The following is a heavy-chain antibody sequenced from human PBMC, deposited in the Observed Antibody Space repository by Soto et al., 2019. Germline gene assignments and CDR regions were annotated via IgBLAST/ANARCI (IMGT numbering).Heavy chain of an antibody. J-gene: IGHJ6*02. CDR1: GCTFSSYA. CDR2: IIPIFGTA. CDR3: ARETSSYGGYYYGMDV. D-gene: IGHD2-15*01. Sequence: SVKVSCKASGCTFSSYAISCVRQAPGQVLEWMGGIIPIFGTANYAQKFQGRVTITADESTSTAYMELSSLRSEDTAVYYCARETSSYGGYYYGMDVWGQGTTVTVSS. V-gene: IGHV1-69*13.